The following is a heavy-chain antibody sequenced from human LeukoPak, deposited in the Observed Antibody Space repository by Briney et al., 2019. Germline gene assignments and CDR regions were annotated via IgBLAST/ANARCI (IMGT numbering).Heavy chain of an antibody. V-gene: IGHV4-39*07. D-gene: IGHD2-15*01. Sequence: SETLSLTCTVSGGSISSSSYYWGWIRQPPGKGLEWIGSIYYSGSTYYNPSLKSRVTISVDTSKNQFSLKLSSVTAADTAVYYCARAWVVGGFDYWGQGTLVTVSS. CDR1: GGSISSSSYY. CDR2: IYYSGST. CDR3: ARAWVVGGFDY. J-gene: IGHJ4*02.